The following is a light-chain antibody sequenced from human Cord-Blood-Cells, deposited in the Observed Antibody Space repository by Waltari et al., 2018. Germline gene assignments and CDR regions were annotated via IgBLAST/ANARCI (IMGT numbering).Light chain of an antibody. CDR1: QDISNY. CDR2: DAS. CDR3: QQYDNLPLT. V-gene: IGKV1-33*01. J-gene: IGKJ4*01. Sequence: DIQLTQSPSSLSASVGDRVTITCQASQDISNYLNWYQQKPGKAPKLLIYDASNLETGVPSMFSGSRSGTDFTFTISSLQPEDIATYYCQQYDNLPLTFGGWTKVEIK.